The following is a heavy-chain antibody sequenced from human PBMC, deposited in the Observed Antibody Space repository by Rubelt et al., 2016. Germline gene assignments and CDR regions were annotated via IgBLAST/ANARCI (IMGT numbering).Heavy chain of an antibody. Sequence: QVQLVQSGAEVKKPGASVKVSCKASGYTFTSYAMHWVRQAPGQRLEWMGWINAGNGNTKYSQKFQGSVTITREPAASTAYMELSSLRSEDTAVYYCASSGFDYDILTGYYNYYGMDVWGQGTTVTVSS. J-gene: IGHJ6*02. D-gene: IGHD3-9*01. CDR3: ASSGFDYDILTGYYNYYGMDV. V-gene: IGHV1-3*01. CDR2: INAGNGNT. CDR1: GYTFTSYA.